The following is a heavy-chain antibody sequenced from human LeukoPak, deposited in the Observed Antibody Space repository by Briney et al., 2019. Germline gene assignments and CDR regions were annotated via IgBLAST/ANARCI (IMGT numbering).Heavy chain of an antibody. CDR2: INPNSGGT. CDR1: GYTFTGYY. J-gene: IGHJ6*02. CDR3: ARRLVDTAMPSLYYYGMDV. V-gene: IGHV1-2*02. Sequence: GASVKVSCKASGYTFTGYYMHWVRQAPGQGLEWMGWINPNSGGTNYAQKFQGRVTMTRDTSISTAYMELSRLRSDDTAVYYCARRLVDTAMPSLYYYGMDVWGQGTTVTVSS. D-gene: IGHD5-18*01.